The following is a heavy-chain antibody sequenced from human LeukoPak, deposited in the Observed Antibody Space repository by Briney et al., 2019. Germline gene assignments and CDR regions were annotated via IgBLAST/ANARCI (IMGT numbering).Heavy chain of an antibody. CDR3: ARQGRSGSYSAFSWFDP. CDR2: INPTGGST. Sequence: ASVKVSCKAPGYTFTTYYMHWVRQAPGKGLEWMGKINPTGGSTTYAQKFQGRVTMTRDMSTNTVYMELSSLRSEDTAVYYCARQGRSGSYSAFSWFDPWGQGTLVTVSS. J-gene: IGHJ5*02. CDR1: GYTFTTYY. V-gene: IGHV1-46*01. D-gene: IGHD3-22*01.